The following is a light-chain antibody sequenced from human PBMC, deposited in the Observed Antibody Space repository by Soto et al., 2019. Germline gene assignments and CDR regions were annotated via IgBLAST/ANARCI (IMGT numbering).Light chain of an antibody. CDR2: DNH. V-gene: IGLV1-51*01. CDR3: GTWDGSLNAVV. Sequence: QSVLTQPPSVSAAPGQKVTISCSGSSSNIGANYVSWYQQLPGTVPKLLIYDNHERPSGIPDRFSGSKSGTSATLGITGLQTGDEADYYCGTWDGSLNAVVFGGGTKVTVL. CDR1: SSNIGANY. J-gene: IGLJ3*02.